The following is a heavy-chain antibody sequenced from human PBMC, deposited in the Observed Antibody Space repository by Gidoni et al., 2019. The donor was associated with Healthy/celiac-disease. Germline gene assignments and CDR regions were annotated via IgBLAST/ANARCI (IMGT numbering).Heavy chain of an antibody. V-gene: IGHV4-30-2*01. CDR1: GGSISRGGYS. CDR2: IYHSGST. Sequence: QLQLQESGSGLVKPSQTLSLTCAVSGGSISRGGYSWSWIRQPPGKGLEWIGYIYHSGSTYYNPSLKSRVTISVDRSKNQFSLKLSSVTAADTAVYYCARAHDSSGYDYFDYWGQGTLVTVSS. CDR3: ARAHDSSGYDYFDY. D-gene: IGHD3-22*01. J-gene: IGHJ4*02.